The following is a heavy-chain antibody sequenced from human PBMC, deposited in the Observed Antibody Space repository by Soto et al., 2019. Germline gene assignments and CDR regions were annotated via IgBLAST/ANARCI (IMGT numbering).Heavy chain of an antibody. V-gene: IGHV3-23*01. Sequence: GGSLRLSCAASGFTFSSYAMSWVRQAPGKGLEWVSAISGSGGSTYYADSVKGRFTISRDNSKNTLYPQMNSLRAEDTAVYYCAKDRGIAAAGTGFDYWGQGTLVTVSS. CDR3: AKDRGIAAAGTGFDY. CDR1: GFTFSSYA. CDR2: ISGSGGST. D-gene: IGHD6-13*01. J-gene: IGHJ4*02.